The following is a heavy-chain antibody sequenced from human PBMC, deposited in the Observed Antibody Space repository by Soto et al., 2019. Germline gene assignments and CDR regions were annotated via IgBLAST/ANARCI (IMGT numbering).Heavy chain of an antibody. Sequence: SETLSLTCTVSGGSMNDYYWSWIRQPAGKGLEWIACIFISGNTNYNPSLRSRLTMSVDKATNQVSLKLTSLTAEDTAVYYCARGRHVSRYYGLDVWGQGTTVTVSS. D-gene: IGHD6-6*01. V-gene: IGHV4-4*07. CDR2: IFISGNT. J-gene: IGHJ6*02. CDR1: GGSMNDYY. CDR3: ARGRHVSRYYGLDV.